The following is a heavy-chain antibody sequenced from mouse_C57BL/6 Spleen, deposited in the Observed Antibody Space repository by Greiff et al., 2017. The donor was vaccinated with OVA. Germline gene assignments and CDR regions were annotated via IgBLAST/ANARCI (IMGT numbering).Heavy chain of an antibody. D-gene: IGHD2-13*01. CDR1: GFSLSTSYMG. V-gene: IGHV8-5*01. CDR3: AQINLDYFFDV. J-gene: IGHJ1*03. Sequence: QVTLKESGPGILQPSQTLSLTCSFSGFSLSTSYMGLAWIRQPSGKGPEWLAHIWWNDNQYYNPSLKSRLTITKDTSNNQIFLKITSVDTADTATDYCAQINLDYFFDVWGTGTTVTVSS. CDR2: IWWNDNQ.